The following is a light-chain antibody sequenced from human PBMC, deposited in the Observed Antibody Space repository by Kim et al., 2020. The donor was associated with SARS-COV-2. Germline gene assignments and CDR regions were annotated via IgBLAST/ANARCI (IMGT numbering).Light chain of an antibody. J-gene: IGLJ2*01. CDR3: AAWDDSLSGVV. V-gene: IGLV1-47*01. CDR1: SSNIGSNF. CDR2: KSS. Sequence: QSVLTQPPSASGSPGQRVTISCSGSSSNIGSNFVSWFQQLPGTAPKLLIYKSSQRPSGVPDRFSASKSGTSASLAISGLRSEDEADYYCAAWDDSLSGVVFGGGTQLTVL.